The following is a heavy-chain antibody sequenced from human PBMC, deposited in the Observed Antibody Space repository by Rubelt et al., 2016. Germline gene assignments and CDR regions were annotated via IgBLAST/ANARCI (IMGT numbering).Heavy chain of an antibody. CDR3: AKGSQGGVYCGGDGPFDY. D-gene: IGHD2-21*02. CDR2: ISYDGSDK. CDR1: GFSFSNYA. V-gene: IGHV3-30*18. Sequence: ESGGGVVQPGGSLRLSCVTSGFSFSNYAMNWVRQAPGKGLEWVTVISYDGSDKYYADSVKGRFTISRDNSKYTLYLQMSSTRAEDTAVYYCAKGSQGGVYCGGDGPFDYWGQGTLVTVSS. J-gene: IGHJ4*02.